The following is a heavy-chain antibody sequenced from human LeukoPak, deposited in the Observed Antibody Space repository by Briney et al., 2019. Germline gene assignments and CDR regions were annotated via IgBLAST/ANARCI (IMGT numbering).Heavy chain of an antibody. V-gene: IGHV1-8*01. CDR1: GYSFTTYD. Sequence: ASVKVSCKASGYSFTTYDINWVRQATGQGLEWMGWVNPNSGNTRYAQKFQGRVTITADESTSTAYMELSSLRSEDTAVYYCECGYYTGGDAFDIWGQGTMVTVSS. J-gene: IGHJ3*02. CDR2: VNPNSGNT. D-gene: IGHD3-3*01. CDR3: ECGYYTGGDAFDI.